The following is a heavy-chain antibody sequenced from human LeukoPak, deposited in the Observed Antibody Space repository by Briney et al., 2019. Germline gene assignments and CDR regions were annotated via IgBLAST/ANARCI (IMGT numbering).Heavy chain of an antibody. CDR1: GFTFSSYD. Sequence: PGGSLRLSCAASGFTFSSYDMTWVRQAPGKGLEWISYISAASHGIYYAASVKGRFTISRDNAKNSVFLQMTSLRPEDTAMYYCARGEYHQDGRGANRFDNWGQGALVTVSS. CDR2: ISAASHGI. V-gene: IGHV3-48*04. CDR3: ARGEYHQDGRGANRFDN. D-gene: IGHD4/OR15-4a*01. J-gene: IGHJ4*02.